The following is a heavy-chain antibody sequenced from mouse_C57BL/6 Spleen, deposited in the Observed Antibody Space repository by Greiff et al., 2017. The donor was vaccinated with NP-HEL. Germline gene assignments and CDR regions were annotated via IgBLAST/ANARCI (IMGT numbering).Heavy chain of an antibody. Sequence: VKLQQPGAELVKPGASVKLSCKASGYTFTSYWMQWVKQRPGQGLEWIGEIDPSDSYTNYNQKFKGKATLTVDTSSSAAYMQPSSLTSEDSAVYYCARQLRLRYYAMDYWGQGTSVTVSS. CDR2: IDPSDSYT. D-gene: IGHD3-2*02. CDR1: GYTFTSYW. CDR3: ARQLRLRYYAMDY. J-gene: IGHJ4*01. V-gene: IGHV1-50*01.